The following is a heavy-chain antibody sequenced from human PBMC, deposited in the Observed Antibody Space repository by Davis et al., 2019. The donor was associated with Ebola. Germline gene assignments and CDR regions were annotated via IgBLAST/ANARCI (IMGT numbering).Heavy chain of an antibody. CDR2: INDDGSST. Sequence: PGGSLRLSCAASGFTFSNYWMHWVRHVPGKGLVWVSRINDDGSSTTYADFVRGRFTISRDNAKNTLYLQMNSLRAEDTAVYYCAGLGTTISPPLFDPWGQGTLVTVSS. CDR1: GFTFSNYW. D-gene: IGHD3-16*01. V-gene: IGHV3-74*01. J-gene: IGHJ5*02. CDR3: AGLGTTISPPLFDP.